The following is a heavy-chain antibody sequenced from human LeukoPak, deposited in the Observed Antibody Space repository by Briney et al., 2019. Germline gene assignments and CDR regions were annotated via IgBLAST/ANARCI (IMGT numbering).Heavy chain of an antibody. J-gene: IGHJ4*02. CDR1: GYTFTSHY. Sequence: ASVKVSCKAFGYTFTSHYMYWVRQAPGQGLEWMGIINPSGGSTNYAQKFQGRVTMTRDTSTSTVYMELSSLRSEDTAVYYCARGRYCSAGSCYNDYWGQGTLVTVSS. CDR3: ARGRYCSAGSCYNDY. CDR2: INPSGGST. V-gene: IGHV1-46*01. D-gene: IGHD2-15*01.